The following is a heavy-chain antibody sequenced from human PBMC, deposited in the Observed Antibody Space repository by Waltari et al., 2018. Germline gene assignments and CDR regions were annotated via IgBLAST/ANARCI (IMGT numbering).Heavy chain of an antibody. CDR2: IIPILGIA. Sequence: QVQLVQSGAEVKKPGSSVKVSCKASGGTFSSYAISWVRQAPGQGLEWMGGIIPILGIANYAQKFQGRVTITADKSTSTAYMELSSLRSEDTAVYYCASTTTHAYYYYYYMDVWGKGTTVTVSS. V-gene: IGHV1-69*10. J-gene: IGHJ6*03. CDR1: GGTFSSYA. CDR3: ASTTTHAYYYYYYMDV. D-gene: IGHD2-2*01.